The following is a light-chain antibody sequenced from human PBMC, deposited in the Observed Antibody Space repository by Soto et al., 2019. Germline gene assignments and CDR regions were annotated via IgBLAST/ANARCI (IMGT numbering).Light chain of an antibody. CDR2: AAS. J-gene: IGKJ1*01. CDR3: QKYNGALWA. V-gene: IGKV1-27*01. CDR1: QGISNY. Sequence: DIQMTQSPSSLSASVGDRVTITCRASQGISNYLAWFQQKPGKVPKLLIYAASSLKSGVPSRFSGRGSGTDVTLTISSLQPEDVATYCCQKYNGALWAFGQGTKVEVK.